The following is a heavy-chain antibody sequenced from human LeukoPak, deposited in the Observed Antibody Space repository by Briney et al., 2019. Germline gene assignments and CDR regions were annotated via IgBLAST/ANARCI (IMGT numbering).Heavy chain of an antibody. CDR1: GYIFSDFD. D-gene: IGHD2-15*01. J-gene: IGHJ4*02. CDR3: ARESVVFRVVVAATVSGCFDY. Sequence: ASVKVSCRASGYIFSDFDINWVRQASGQGLEWVAWMNPNSGNPAYAQEFQGRATVSGNISISTAYLELRSLKSEDTAVYYCARESVVFRVVVAATVSGCFDYWGQGTLVTVSS. CDR2: MNPNSGNP. V-gene: IGHV1-8*03.